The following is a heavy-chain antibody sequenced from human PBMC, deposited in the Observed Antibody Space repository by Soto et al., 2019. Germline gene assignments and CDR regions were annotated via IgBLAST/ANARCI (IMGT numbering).Heavy chain of an antibody. J-gene: IGHJ4*02. CDR1: GGSISSSSYY. V-gene: IGHV4-39*02. D-gene: IGHD2-15*01. CDR3: GREGGGYCSGGSCQVDY. Sequence: QLQLQESGPGLVKPSETLSLTCTVSGGSISSSSYYWGWIRQPPGKGLEWIGSSYYRVNTYYNPSLKDRGTISVSTSKNPFSRKPRSVTAAGPAVYYWGREGGGYCSGGSCQVDYWGQGTLVTVSS. CDR2: SYYRVNT.